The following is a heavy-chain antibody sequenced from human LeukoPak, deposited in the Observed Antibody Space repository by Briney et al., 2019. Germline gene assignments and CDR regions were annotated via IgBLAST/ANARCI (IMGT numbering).Heavy chain of an antibody. CDR1: GYTFTSYD. CDR2: FNPEDGET. V-gene: IGHV1-24*01. Sequence: ASVKVSCKASGYTFTSYDVNWFRQATGQGLEWMGGFNPEDGETFYAQKFQGRVTMTEDTSTDTAYMELSSLRSEDTAVYYCATLRGGFDPWGQGTLVTVSS. J-gene: IGHJ5*02. CDR3: ATLRGGFDP. D-gene: IGHD3-10*01.